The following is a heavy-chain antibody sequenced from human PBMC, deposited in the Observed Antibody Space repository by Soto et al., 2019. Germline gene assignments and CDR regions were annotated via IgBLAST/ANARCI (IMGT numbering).Heavy chain of an antibody. V-gene: IGHV4-39*01. CDR3: ARQLGYCISTSCYRDSDY. CDR1: GGSISSRSYY. J-gene: IGHJ4*02. CDR2: IYYSGST. Sequence: QLQLQESGPGLVKRSETLSLTCTVSGGSISSRSYYWGWIRQPPGKGLQWIGSIYYSGSTYYNPSLKSRVTISVDTSKNQFSLKLSSVTAADTAVYYCARQLGYCISTSCYRDSDYWGQGTLVTVSS. D-gene: IGHD2-2*01.